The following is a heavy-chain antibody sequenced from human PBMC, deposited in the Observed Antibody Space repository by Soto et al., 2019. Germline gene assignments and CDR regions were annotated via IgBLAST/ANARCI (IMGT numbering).Heavy chain of an antibody. J-gene: IGHJ5*02. Sequence: VKGTCKTSSATFTRPAINRVRQAPEPGLEWMGGIIPLFGTTTYAQKFKGRLTISADESTSTAYMELSSLTSEDAAVYYCARAAIHGSSWYFWIGPCGQVSVVTVSS. V-gene: IGHV1-69*13. CDR2: IIPLFGTT. D-gene: IGHD6-13*01. CDR1: SATFTRPA. CDR3: ARAAIHGSSWYFWIGP.